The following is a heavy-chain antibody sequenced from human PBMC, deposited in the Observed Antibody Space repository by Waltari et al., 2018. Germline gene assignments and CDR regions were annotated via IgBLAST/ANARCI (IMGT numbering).Heavy chain of an antibody. CDR1: GFSLSHYG. Sequence: QLQLVESGGGVVQPGKSLRLSCAASGFSLSHYGMNWVRQAPGRGWGWVALLWFEGGDEYYADSVRGRFTISRDNSKNLLYLHMDSLRVDDTAVYYCAKDAFGNTYMDHWGQGTLVTVSS. CDR2: LWFEGGDE. CDR3: AKDAFGNTYMDH. D-gene: IGHD3-16*01. V-gene: IGHV3-30*18. J-gene: IGHJ4*02.